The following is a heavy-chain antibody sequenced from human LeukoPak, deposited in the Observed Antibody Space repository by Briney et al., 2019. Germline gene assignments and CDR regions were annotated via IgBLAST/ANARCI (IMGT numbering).Heavy chain of an antibody. J-gene: IGHJ4*02. D-gene: IGHD6-6*01. CDR1: GYTFTEYY. Sequence: RASVKISCKASGYTFTEYYIHWVRQAPGKGLEWMGRVDPEDGEIIYAEKLQGRVTMTRDTSTSTVYMELSSLRSEDTAVYYCARDVDPSIAARPGLDYWGQGTLVTVSS. CDR2: VDPEDGEI. V-gene: IGHV1-69-2*01. CDR3: ARDVDPSIAARPGLDY.